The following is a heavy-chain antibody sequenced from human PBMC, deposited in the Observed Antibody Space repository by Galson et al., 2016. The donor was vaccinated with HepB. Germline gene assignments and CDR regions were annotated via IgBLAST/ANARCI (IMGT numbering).Heavy chain of an antibody. CDR2: IFYSGSA. Sequence: TLSLTCTVSGGSIRSGGYYWSWIRQHPGKGLEWIGYIFYSGSAYYNLSLKSRVTISVDTSKNQFSLKLSSVTAADTAVYYCARQGSDCSTTNCPVWFDPWGPGIWVSVSS. V-gene: IGHV4-31*03. D-gene: IGHD2-2*01. CDR3: ARQGSDCSTTNCPVWFDP. J-gene: IGHJ5*02. CDR1: GGSIRSGGYY.